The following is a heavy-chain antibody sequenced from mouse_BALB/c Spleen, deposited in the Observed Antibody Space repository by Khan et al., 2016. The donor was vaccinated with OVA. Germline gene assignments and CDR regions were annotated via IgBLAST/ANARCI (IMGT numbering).Heavy chain of an antibody. CDR1: GYTFTTAG. V-gene: IGHV9-4*02. CDR3: ARGGAAYYRNDGGAREY. D-gene: IGHD2-14*01. J-gene: IGHJ4*01. CDR2: INTHSGVP. Sequence: QIQLVQSGPELKKPGETVRISCKASGYTFTTAGMQWVQQMPGKGLKWIGWINTHSGVPKYAEDFKGRFAFSLETSANTAYLQLTNLKNEDTAKYYCARGGAAYYRNDGGAREYWGQGTTVTVSS.